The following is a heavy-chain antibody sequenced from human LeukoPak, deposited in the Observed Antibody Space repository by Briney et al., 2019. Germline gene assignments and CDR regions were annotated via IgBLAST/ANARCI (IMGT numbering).Heavy chain of an antibody. Sequence: GGSLRLSCAATGFTVSGNYMSWIRQAPGMGLEWVSAIYTGGTTYYADSVMGRFTVSRDNSKNTLYLQLNSLRAEDTAVYYCARDQATSGYAFDSWGQGTLVTVSS. CDR1: GFTVSGNY. J-gene: IGHJ4*02. V-gene: IGHV3-53*01. CDR2: IYTGGTT. D-gene: IGHD5-12*01. CDR3: ARDQATSGYAFDS.